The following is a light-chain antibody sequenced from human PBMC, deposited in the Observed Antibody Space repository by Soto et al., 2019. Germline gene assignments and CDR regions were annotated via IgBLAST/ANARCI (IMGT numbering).Light chain of an antibody. CDR1: SSDVGSYNL. CDR3: CSYAGSSTPYV. Sequence: QSVLTQPASVSGSPGRSITISCTGTSSDVGSYNLVSWYQQHPGKAPKLMIYEGSKRPSGVSNRFSGSKSGNTASLTISGLQAEDEADYYCCSYAGSSTPYVFGTGTKAPS. CDR2: EGS. V-gene: IGLV2-23*01. J-gene: IGLJ1*01.